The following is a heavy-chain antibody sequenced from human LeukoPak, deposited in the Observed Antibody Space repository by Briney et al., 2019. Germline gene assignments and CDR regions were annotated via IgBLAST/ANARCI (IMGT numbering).Heavy chain of an antibody. D-gene: IGHD3-10*01. Sequence: QPGRSLRLSCAASGFTFSSYAMHWVRQAPGKGLEWVAVISYDGSNKYYADSVKGRFTISRDNSKNTLYLQMNSLRPEDTAVYYCARGLMLRGVADYWGQGTLVTVSS. CDR1: GFTFSSYA. CDR2: ISYDGSNK. V-gene: IGHV3-30-3*01. J-gene: IGHJ4*02. CDR3: ARGLMLRGVADY.